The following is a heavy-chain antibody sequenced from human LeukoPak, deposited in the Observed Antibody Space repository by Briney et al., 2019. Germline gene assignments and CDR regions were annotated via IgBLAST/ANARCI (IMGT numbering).Heavy chain of an antibody. CDR3: ARVISGYFFFDY. D-gene: IGHD1-26*01. Sequence: PGGSLRLSCAASGFTFSSYAMHWVRQAPGKGLEWVAVISYDGSNKYYADSVKGRFTISRDNSKNTLYLQMNSLRAEDTAVYYCARVISGYFFFDYWGQGTLVTVSS. CDR1: GFTFSSYA. V-gene: IGHV3-30-3*01. J-gene: IGHJ4*02. CDR2: ISYDGSNK.